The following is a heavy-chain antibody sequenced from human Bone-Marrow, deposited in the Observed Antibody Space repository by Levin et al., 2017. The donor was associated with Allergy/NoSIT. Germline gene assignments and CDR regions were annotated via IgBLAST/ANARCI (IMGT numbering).Heavy chain of an antibody. D-gene: IGHD2-8*01. Sequence: ASGPTLVKPTQTLTLTCTVSGFGLGGNGMCVTWIRQPPGKALEWLALIHWDGDKFYNTSLQTRLTISSDTSKNQVVLTMTNMDPVDTATYYCARTTKGYGTSWYGSFDVWGQGTMVTVSP. J-gene: IGHJ3*01. V-gene: IGHV2-70*13. CDR2: IHWDGDK. CDR3: ARTTKGYGTSWYGSFDV. CDR1: GFGLGGNGMC.